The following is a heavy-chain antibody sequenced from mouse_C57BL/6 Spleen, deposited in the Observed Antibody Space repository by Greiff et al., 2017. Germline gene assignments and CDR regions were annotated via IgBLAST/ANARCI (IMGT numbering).Heavy chain of an antibody. V-gene: IGHV1-50*01. Sequence: QVQLQQPGAELVKPGASVKLSCKASGYTFTSYWMQWVKQRPGQGLEWIGEIDPSDSYTNYNQKFKGKATLTVDTSSSPADMQLSSLTSEDSAVYYCARREGGNYLYYFDYWGQGTTLTVSS. CDR2: IDPSDSYT. J-gene: IGHJ2*01. D-gene: IGHD2-1*01. CDR3: ARREGGNYLYYFDY. CDR1: GYTFTSYW.